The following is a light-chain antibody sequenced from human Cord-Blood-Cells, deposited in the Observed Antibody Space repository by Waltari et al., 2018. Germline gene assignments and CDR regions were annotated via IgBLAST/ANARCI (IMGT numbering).Light chain of an antibody. CDR2: DAS. CDR1: PQVSSY. CDR3: QQRSNWPPLT. V-gene: IGKV3-11*01. Sequence: EIVLTQSPATLSLSPGERATHSCRASPQVSSYLTRYQQKPGKAPRLLIYDASNRATGIPARFSSSGSGTDFTLTISSLEPEDFAVYYCQQRSNWPPLTFGGGTKVEIK. J-gene: IGKJ4*01.